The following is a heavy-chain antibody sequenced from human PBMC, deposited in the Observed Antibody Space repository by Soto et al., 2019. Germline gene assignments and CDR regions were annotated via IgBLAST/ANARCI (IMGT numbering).Heavy chain of an antibody. V-gene: IGHV1-69*12. CDR3: ASPTKPLYYSYDMDV. CDR1: GGTFSSYA. CDR2: IIPIIGTA. J-gene: IGHJ6*02. Sequence: QVQLVQSGAEVKKPGSSVKVSCKASGGTFSSYAISWVRQAPGQGLEWMGGIIPIIGTANYAQKFQGRATITADESTSPAYLVLSSLSSEDTAVYYCASPTKPLYYSYDMDVWGQRTTVTVSS.